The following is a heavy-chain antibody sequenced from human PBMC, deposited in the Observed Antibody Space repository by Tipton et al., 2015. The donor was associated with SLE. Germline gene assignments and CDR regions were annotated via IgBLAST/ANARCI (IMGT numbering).Heavy chain of an antibody. J-gene: IGHJ1*01. CDR3: ARTGYSSSWLYFQH. Sequence: SLTCTVSGGSISSHYWSWIRQHPGKGLEWIGYIYYSGSTKYNPSLKSRVTISVDTSKNQFSLKLSSVTAADTAVYYCARTGYSSSWLYFQHWGQGTLVTVSS. CDR1: GGSISSHY. V-gene: IGHV4-59*11. D-gene: IGHD6-13*01. CDR2: IYYSGST.